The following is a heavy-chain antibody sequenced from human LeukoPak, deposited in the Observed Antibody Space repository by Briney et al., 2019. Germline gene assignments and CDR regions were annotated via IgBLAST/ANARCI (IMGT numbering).Heavy chain of an antibody. CDR2: INHSGST. CDR3: ARGEYYYDSSGYGRFDY. CDR1: GGSISSYY. J-gene: IGHJ4*02. D-gene: IGHD3-22*01. Sequence: IPSETLSLTCTVSGGSISSYYWSWIRQPAGKGLEWIGEINHSGSTNYNPSLKSRVTISVDTSKNQFSLKLSSVTAADTAVYYCARGEYYYDSSGYGRFDYWGQGTLVTVSS. V-gene: IGHV4-34*01.